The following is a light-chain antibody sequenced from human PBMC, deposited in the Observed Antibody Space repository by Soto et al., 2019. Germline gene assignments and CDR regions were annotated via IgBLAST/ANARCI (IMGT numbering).Light chain of an antibody. J-gene: IGKJ5*01. CDR1: QGISSY. CDR3: QQYQTYST. Sequence: AIRMPQSPSSFSASTGDRVAITCRASQGISSYLAWYQQKPGKAPKLLIYAASTLQSGVPSRFSGSGSGTEFTLTISSLQPDDFATYFCQQYQTYSTFGQGTRL. CDR2: AAS. V-gene: IGKV1-8*01.